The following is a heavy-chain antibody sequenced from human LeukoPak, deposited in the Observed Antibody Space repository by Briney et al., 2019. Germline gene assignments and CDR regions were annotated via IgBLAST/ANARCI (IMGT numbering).Heavy chain of an antibody. V-gene: IGHV3-23*01. Sequence: GGSLRLSCAASGFTFSSYNMNWVRQAPGKGLEWVSAISGSGGSTYYADSVKGRFTISRDNSKNTLYLQMNSLRAEDTAIYYCATYRQVLLPFESWGQGTLVTVSS. D-gene: IGHD2-8*02. CDR3: ATYRQVLLPFES. CDR1: GFTFSSYN. J-gene: IGHJ4*02. CDR2: ISGSGGST.